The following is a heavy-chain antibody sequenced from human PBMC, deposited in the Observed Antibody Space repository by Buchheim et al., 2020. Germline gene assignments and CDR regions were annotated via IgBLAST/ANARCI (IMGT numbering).Heavy chain of an antibody. Sequence: EVQLVESGGGLVQPGGSLRLSCAASGFTFSSYEMNWVRQAPGKGLEWVSYISSSGSTIYYADSVKGRFTISRDNAKNSLYLQMNSLRAEDTAVYYCARDPMVRGVIPDPHFDYWGQGTL. CDR3: ARDPMVRGVIPDPHFDY. V-gene: IGHV3-48*03. CDR1: GFTFSSYE. J-gene: IGHJ4*02. CDR2: ISSSGSTI. D-gene: IGHD3-10*01.